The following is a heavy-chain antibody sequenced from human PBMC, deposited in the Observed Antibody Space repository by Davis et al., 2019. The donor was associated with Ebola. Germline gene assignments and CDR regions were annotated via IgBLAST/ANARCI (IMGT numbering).Heavy chain of an antibody. J-gene: IGHJ4*02. D-gene: IGHD3-3*01. Sequence: GGSLRLSCAASGFTFSSYWMSWVRQAPGKGLEWVANIKQDGSEKYYVDSVKGRFTISRDNAKNSLYLQMNSLRAEDTAVYYCARDSPVGDFWSGYYNYWGQGTLVTASS. CDR3: ARDSPVGDFWSGYYNY. CDR1: GFTFSSYW. CDR2: IKQDGSEK. V-gene: IGHV3-7*03.